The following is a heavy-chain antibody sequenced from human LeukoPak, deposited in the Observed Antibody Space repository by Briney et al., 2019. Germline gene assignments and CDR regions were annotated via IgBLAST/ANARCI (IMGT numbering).Heavy chain of an antibody. CDR3: ARDFVTSYQSIAAAGLLDY. D-gene: IGHD6-13*01. CDR2: INPNSGGT. CDR1: GYTFTGYY. V-gene: IGHV1-2*02. J-gene: IGHJ4*02. Sequence: GSSEKVSCKASGYTFTGYYMHWVRQAPGQGLEWMEWINPNSGGTNYAQKFQGRVTMTRDTCISTAYMELSRLRCDDTAVYYCARDFVTSYQSIAAAGLLDYWGQGTLVSVSS.